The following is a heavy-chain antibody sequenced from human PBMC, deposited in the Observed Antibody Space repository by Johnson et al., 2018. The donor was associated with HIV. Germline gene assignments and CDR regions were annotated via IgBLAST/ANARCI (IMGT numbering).Heavy chain of an antibody. Sequence: QVQLVESGGGLVKPGGSLRLSCAASGFTFSSYAMHWVRQAPGKGLEWVAVISYDGSNKYYVDSVRGRFTISRDNSKSALYLQMNSLRAEDTALYYCARDRGTIIVVGSAFDIWGQGTRVTVSS. J-gene: IGHJ3*02. CDR1: GFTFSSYA. V-gene: IGHV3-30-3*01. CDR3: ARDRGTIIVVGSAFDI. CDR2: ISYDGSNK. D-gene: IGHD3-22*01.